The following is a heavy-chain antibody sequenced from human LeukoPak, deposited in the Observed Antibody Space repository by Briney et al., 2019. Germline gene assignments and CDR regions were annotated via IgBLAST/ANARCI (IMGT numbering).Heavy chain of an antibody. CDR1: GGSISSGGYY. CDR2: IYYSGST. V-gene: IGHV4-31*03. D-gene: IGHD3-3*01. J-gene: IGHJ6*02. CDR3: ARGPVRNDFWSGYYTYYYYGMDV. Sequence: SETLSLTCTVSGGSISSGGYYWSWLRQHPGTGLEWIGYIYYSGSTYYNPSLKSRVTISVDTSKHQFSLKLSSVTASDTAVYYCARGPVRNDFWSGYYTYYYYGMDVWGQGTTVTVSS.